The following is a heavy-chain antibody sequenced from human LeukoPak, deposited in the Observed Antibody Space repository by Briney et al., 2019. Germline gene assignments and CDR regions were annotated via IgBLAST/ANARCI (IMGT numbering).Heavy chain of an antibody. CDR3: ARGTYCSGGSCYSGGFDP. CDR2: IYPGDSDT. D-gene: IGHD2-15*01. CDR1: GNRFTSYW. Sequence: GESLKISCKASGNRFTSYWIAWVRQMPGKGLEWMGIIYPGDSDTRYGPSFQGQVTISADKSISTAYLQWSSLKASDTAMYYCARGTYCSGGSCYSGGFDPWGQGTLVTVSS. J-gene: IGHJ5*02. V-gene: IGHV5-51*01.